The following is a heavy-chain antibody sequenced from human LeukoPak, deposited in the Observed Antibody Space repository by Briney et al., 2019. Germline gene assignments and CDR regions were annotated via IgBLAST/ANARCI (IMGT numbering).Heavy chain of an antibody. CDR2: IRYDGSNK. J-gene: IGHJ4*02. D-gene: IGHD5-18*01. V-gene: IGHV3-30*02. CDR1: GFTFSNYG. CDR3: AKPLAGYSSALDY. Sequence: GGSLRLSCAASGFTFSNYGVHWVRQAPGKGLEWVAFIRYDGSNKHYADSVKGRFTISRDNSKNTLYLQMDSLRAEDTALYYCAKPLAGYSSALDYWGQGTLVTVSS.